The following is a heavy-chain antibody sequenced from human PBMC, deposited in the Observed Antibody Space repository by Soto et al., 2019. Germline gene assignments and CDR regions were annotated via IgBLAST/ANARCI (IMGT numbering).Heavy chain of an antibody. D-gene: IGHD6-19*01. Sequence: ASVKVYCKASGYTFTSYYMHWVRQAPGQGLEWMGIINPSGGSTSYAQKFQGRVTMTRDTSTSTVYMELSSLRSEDTAVYYCARVGPVGIAVAVRWFDPWGQGTLVTVSS. CDR3: ARVGPVGIAVAVRWFDP. V-gene: IGHV1-46*03. CDR2: INPSGGST. CDR1: GYTFTSYY. J-gene: IGHJ5*02.